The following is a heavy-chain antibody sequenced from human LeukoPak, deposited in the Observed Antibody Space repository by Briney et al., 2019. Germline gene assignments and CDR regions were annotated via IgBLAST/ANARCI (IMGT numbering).Heavy chain of an antibody. CDR3: ARRMIVGSHAFDI. J-gene: IGHJ3*02. Sequence: PSETLSLTCTVSGGSISSYYWSWIRQPPGKGLEWIGYIYYSGSTNYNPSLKSRVTISVDTSKNQFSLKLSSVTAADTAVYYCARRMIVGSHAFDIWGQGTMVTVSS. CDR2: IYYSGST. CDR1: GGSISSYY. V-gene: IGHV4-59*08. D-gene: IGHD3-22*01.